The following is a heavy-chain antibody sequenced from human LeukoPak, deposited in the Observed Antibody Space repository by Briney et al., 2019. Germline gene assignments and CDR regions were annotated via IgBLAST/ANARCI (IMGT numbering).Heavy chain of an antibody. V-gene: IGHV3-23*01. CDR1: GITLSNYG. CDR2: ISGSGGGT. D-gene: IGHD3-22*01. CDR3: AKDPTYYYDSSGYYYPYFDY. Sequence: GGSLRLSCAVSGITLSNYGMSWVRQAPGKGLEWVAGISGSGGGTNYADSVKGRFTISRDNPKNTLYLQMNSLRAEDTAVYYCAKDPTYYYDSSGYYYPYFDYWGQGTLVTVSS. J-gene: IGHJ4*02.